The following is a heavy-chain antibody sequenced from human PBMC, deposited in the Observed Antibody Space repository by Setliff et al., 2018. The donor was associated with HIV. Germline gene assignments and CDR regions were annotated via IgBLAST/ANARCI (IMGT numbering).Heavy chain of an antibody. CDR3: ARVPRITTLRNAFDI. J-gene: IGHJ3*02. Sequence: SETLSLTCTVSGGSISGGGYYWSWIRQHPGKGLDWIGNIYYIGNTDYNPSLKSRVTISIDTSKNQFSLKLSSVTAADTAIYYCARVPRITTLRNAFDIWGQGTMVTGSS. D-gene: IGHD3-3*01. CDR2: IYYIGNT. CDR1: GGSISGGGYY. V-gene: IGHV4-31*03.